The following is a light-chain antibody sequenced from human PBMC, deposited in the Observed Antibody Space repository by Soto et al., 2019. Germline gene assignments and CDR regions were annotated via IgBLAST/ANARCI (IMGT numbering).Light chain of an antibody. CDR2: HSS. J-gene: IGKJ1*01. V-gene: IGKV1-5*01. Sequence: DIQMTQSPSTLSASRGDRVTIACRASQGISNWLAWYQQKPWKAPKLLIFHSSSLESGVPSRFSGSGSGTEFSLTISSLQSDDFAAYYCQQYNTYPTFGQGTKVEIK. CDR1: QGISNW. CDR3: QQYNTYPT.